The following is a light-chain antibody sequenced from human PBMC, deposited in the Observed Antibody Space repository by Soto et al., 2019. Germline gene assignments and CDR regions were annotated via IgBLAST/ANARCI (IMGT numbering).Light chain of an antibody. V-gene: IGLV2-14*03. CDR3: SSYTTSSPSV. CDR1: SSAIVGNNY. CDR2: DVS. Sequence: QYALTQPASVSGPPGPWSTIYGTGTSSAIVGNNYVSWYQHHPGNAPKLMIFDVSNRPSGVSNRFSGSKSGNTASLTISGIRAEDEADYYCSSYTTSSPSVFGGGTELTVL. J-gene: IGLJ2*01.